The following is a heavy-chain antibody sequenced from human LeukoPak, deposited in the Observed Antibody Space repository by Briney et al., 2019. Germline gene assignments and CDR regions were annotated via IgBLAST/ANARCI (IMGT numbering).Heavy chain of an antibody. Sequence: ASVKVSCKASGYTFTSYGISWVRQAPGQGLEWMGWISAYNGNTNYAQKLQGRVTMTTDTSTSTAYMELRSLRSDDTAVYYCARDWDYVWGSYRANDFDYWGQGTLVTVS. CDR1: GYTFTSYG. V-gene: IGHV1-18*01. D-gene: IGHD3-16*02. CDR3: ARDWDYVWGSYRANDFDY. J-gene: IGHJ4*02. CDR2: ISAYNGNT.